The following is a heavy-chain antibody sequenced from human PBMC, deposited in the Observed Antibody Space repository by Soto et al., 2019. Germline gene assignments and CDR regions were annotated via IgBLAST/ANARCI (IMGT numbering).Heavy chain of an antibody. D-gene: IGHD7-27*01. CDR1: GYTFTGYS. Sequence: QVKLVQSGAEVKKPGASMNVSCKASGYTFTGYSMNWVRQAPGQGLEWVGRINPDSGYTDYAQKFKGRVTMTWDTSISTVYLGLSSLRSDDTAVYYCARVAPTWGSNAFDLWGQGTMVNVSP. CDR2: INPDSGYT. V-gene: IGHV1-2*06. CDR3: ARVAPTWGSNAFDL. J-gene: IGHJ3*01.